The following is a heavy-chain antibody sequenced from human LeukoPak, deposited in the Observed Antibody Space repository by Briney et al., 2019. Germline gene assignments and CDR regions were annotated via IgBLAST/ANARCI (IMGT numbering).Heavy chain of an antibody. Sequence: SETLSLTCTVSGGSISSGDYYWSWIRQPQGKGLEWIGYIYYSGSTYYNPSLKSRVTISVDTSENQFSLKLSSVTAADTAVYYCASYIVVVPAHAEYFQHWGQGTLVTVSS. CDR1: GGSISSGDYY. CDR3: ASYIVVVPAHAEYFQH. V-gene: IGHV4-30-4*08. CDR2: IYYSGST. D-gene: IGHD2-2*01. J-gene: IGHJ1*01.